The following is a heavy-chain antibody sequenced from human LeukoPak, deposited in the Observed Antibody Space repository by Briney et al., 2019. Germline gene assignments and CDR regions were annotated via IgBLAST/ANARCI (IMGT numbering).Heavy chain of an antibody. CDR2: ISYDGRNK. CDR1: GFTFTSYS. J-gene: IGHJ3*02. V-gene: IGHV3-30*04. CDR3: ARSAAVVIPYDVFDI. D-gene: IGHD4-23*01. Sequence: GGSLRLSCAASGFTFTSYSMNWVRQAPGKGLEWVAFISYDGRNKYYADSVKGQFTISRDNSKHTLYLQMNSLRDDDKAIYSCARSAAVVIPYDVFDIWGQGTMVIVSS.